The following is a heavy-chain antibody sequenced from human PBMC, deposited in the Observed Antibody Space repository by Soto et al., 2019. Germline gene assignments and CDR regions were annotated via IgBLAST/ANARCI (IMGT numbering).Heavy chain of an antibody. D-gene: IGHD2-2*01. V-gene: IGHV3-23*01. CDR2: ISGSGAST. J-gene: IGHJ4*02. Sequence: EVQLLESGGGLVQPGGSLRLSCAASGFTFSSYAMSWVRQAPGKGLHWVSAISGSGASTYYADSLKGRFTISRDNSKNTLYLQMNSLRAEDTAVYYCAKGRGYCTSTSCYVGSDYWGQGTLVTVSS. CDR1: GFTFSSYA. CDR3: AKGRGYCTSTSCYVGSDY.